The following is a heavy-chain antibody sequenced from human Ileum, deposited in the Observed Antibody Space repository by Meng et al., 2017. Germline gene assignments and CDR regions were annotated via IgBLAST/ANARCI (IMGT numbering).Heavy chain of an antibody. CDR3: ARGGPTYVDY. J-gene: IGHJ4*02. V-gene: IGHV4-31*03. CDR2: IYYSGST. CDR1: GGSISSGGYY. D-gene: IGHD3-16*01. Sequence: VQLRGPGPGRVKPSQTLSLTCTVSGGSISSGGYYWSWIRQHPGKGLEWIGYIYYSGSTYYNPSLKSRVTISVDTSKNQFSLKLSSVTAADTAVYYCARGGPTYVDYWGQGTLVTVSS.